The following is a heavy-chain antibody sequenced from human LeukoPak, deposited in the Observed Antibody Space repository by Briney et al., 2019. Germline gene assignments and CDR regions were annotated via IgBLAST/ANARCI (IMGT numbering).Heavy chain of an antibody. V-gene: IGHV1-69*13. CDR3: ASTRLQKNWFDP. CDR2: IIPIFGTA. D-gene: IGHD4-11*01. Sequence: SVKVSCKASGGTFSSYAISWVRQAPGQGLEWMGGIIPIFGTANYAQEFQGRVTITADESTSTAYMELSSLRSEDTAVYYCASTRLQKNWFDPWGQGTLVTVSS. CDR1: GGTFSSYA. J-gene: IGHJ5*02.